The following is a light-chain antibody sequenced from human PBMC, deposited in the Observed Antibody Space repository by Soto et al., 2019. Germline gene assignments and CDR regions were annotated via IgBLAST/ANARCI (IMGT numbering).Light chain of an antibody. CDR1: QSVSNNY. V-gene: IGKV3-20*01. CDR3: QQYGSSPIT. J-gene: IGKJ5*01. Sequence: EIVLTQSPGTLSLSPWERATLSCRASQSVSNNYLAWYQQKPGQAPRLLIYGASNRATGIPDRFSGSGSGTDFTLTISRLEPEDFGVYYCQQYGSSPITFGQGTRLEIK. CDR2: GAS.